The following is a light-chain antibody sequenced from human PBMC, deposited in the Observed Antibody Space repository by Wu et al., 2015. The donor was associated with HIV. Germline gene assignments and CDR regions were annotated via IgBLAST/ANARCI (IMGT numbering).Light chain of an antibody. V-gene: IGKV1-27*01. CDR2: SAS. J-gene: IGKJ2*01. Sequence: DIQMTQSPSSLSASIGDRVTMTCRASDDINNFLAWYQLKPGKVPRLLIFSASTLVSGVPSRFSGSGSGTDFTLTIDGLQREDVATYFCLKYDAVPRTFGQGT. CDR1: DDINNF. CDR3: LKYDAVPRT.